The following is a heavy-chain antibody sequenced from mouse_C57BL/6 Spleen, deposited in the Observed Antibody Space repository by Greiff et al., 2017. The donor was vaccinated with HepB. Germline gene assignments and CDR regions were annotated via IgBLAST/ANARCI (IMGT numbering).Heavy chain of an antibody. J-gene: IGHJ4*01. D-gene: IGHD2-5*01. V-gene: IGHV2-2*01. CDR2: IWSGGST. Sequence: VQLQESGPGLVQPSQSLSITCTVSGFSLTSYGVHWVRQSPGKGLEWLGVIWSGGSTDYNAAFISRLSISKDNSKSQVFFKMYSLQADDTAIYYCARGDSNYAMDYWGQGTSVTVSS. CDR3: ARGDSNYAMDY. CDR1: GFSLTSYG.